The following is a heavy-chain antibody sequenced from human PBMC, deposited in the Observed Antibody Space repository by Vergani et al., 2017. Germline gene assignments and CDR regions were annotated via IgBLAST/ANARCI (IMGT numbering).Heavy chain of an antibody. D-gene: IGHD3-10*01. CDR2: IASSDTTV. Sequence: QVHLLESGGGLVKPGGSLRLSCTASGFFFSDYYMSWLRQAPGKGLEWISYIASSDTTVYYADSVKGRFTISRDNAKNSLYLEMNSLRAEDTAVYYCARDYLDFSGSGSPYYFDHWGQGTQVTVSS. J-gene: IGHJ4*02. V-gene: IGHV3-11*04. CDR1: GFFFSDYY. CDR3: ARDYLDFSGSGSPYYFDH.